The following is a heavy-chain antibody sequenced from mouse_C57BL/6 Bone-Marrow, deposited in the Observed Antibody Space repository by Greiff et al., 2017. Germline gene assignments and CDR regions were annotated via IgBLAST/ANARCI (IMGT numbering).Heavy chain of an antibody. CDR3: ARRVIEDYAMDY. Sequence: EVKLMESGGGLVQPGGSLKLSCAASGFTFSDYGMAWVRQAPRKGPEWVAFISNLAYSIYYADTVTGRFTISRENAKNTLYLEMSSLRSEDTAMYYCARRVIEDYAMDYWGQGTSVNVSS. CDR2: ISNLAYSI. V-gene: IGHV5-15*01. D-gene: IGHD2-2*01. J-gene: IGHJ4*01. CDR1: GFTFSDYG.